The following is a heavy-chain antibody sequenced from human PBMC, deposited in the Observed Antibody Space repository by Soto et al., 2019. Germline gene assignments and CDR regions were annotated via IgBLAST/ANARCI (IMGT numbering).Heavy chain of an antibody. CDR2: IWYDGSNK. CDR1: GFTFSSYG. CDR3: ARDHIVGATNFDY. D-gene: IGHD1-26*01. J-gene: IGHJ4*02. Sequence: GGSLRLSCAASGFTFSSYGMHWVRQAPGKGLEWVAVIWYDGSNKYYADSVKGRFTISRDNSKNTLYLQMNSLRAEDTAVYYCARDHIVGATNFDYWGQGTLVTVSS. V-gene: IGHV3-33*01.